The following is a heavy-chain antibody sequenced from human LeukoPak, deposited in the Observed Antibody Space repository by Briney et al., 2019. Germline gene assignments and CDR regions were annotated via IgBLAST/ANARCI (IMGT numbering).Heavy chain of an antibody. V-gene: IGHV4-39*07. CDR3: ARLLTTVVTTHFDY. Sequence: SETLSLTCTVSGGSISSSSYYWGWIRQPPGKGLEWIGSMYSSGSTYYNPSLKSRVTISVDTSKNQFSLKLSSVTAADTAVYYCARLLTTVVTTHFDYWGQGTLVTVSS. J-gene: IGHJ4*02. CDR2: MYSSGST. CDR1: GGSISSSSYY. D-gene: IGHD4-23*01.